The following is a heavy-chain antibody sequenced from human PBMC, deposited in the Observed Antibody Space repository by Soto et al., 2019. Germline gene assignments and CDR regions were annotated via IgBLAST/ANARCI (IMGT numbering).Heavy chain of an antibody. V-gene: IGHV4-39*01. J-gene: IGHJ4*02. CDR1: GVSISSSSYY. Sequence: QLQLQESGPGLVKPSETLSLTCTVSGVSISSSSYYWGWIRQPPGKGLEWIGSIYYSGSTYYNPSLKSRVTISVDTSKNQFSLKLSSVTAADTAVYSCARKFRDGYKPFDYWGQGTLVTVSS. CDR3: ARKFRDGYKPFDY. D-gene: IGHD5-12*01. CDR2: IYYSGST.